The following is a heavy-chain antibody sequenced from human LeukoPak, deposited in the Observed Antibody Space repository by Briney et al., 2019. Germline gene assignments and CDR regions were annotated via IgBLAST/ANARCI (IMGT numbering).Heavy chain of an antibody. V-gene: IGHV4-39*01. D-gene: IGHD6-19*01. CDR1: GGSISSSSYY. Sequence: PSETLSLTCTVSGGSISSSSYYWGWIRQPPGKGLEWIGSIYYSGSTYYNPSLKSRVTISVDTSKNQFSLKLSSVTAAGTAVYYCARHIRYPQYSSGWVFDYWGQGTLVTVSS. CDR2: IYYSGST. J-gene: IGHJ4*02. CDR3: ARHIRYPQYSSGWVFDY.